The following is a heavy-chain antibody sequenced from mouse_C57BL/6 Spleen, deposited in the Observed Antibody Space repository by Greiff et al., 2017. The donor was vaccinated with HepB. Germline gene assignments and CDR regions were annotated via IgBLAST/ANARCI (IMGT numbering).Heavy chain of an antibody. J-gene: IGHJ2*01. D-gene: IGHD2-5*01. CDR1: GYTFTSYW. V-gene: IGHV1-64*01. CDR3: ARWGVYSNYVYFDY. Sequence: VQLQQPGAELVKPGASVKLSCKASGYTFTSYWMHWVKQRPGQGLEWIGMIHPNSGSTNYNEKFKSKATLTVDKPSSTAYMQLSSLTSEDSAVYYCARWGVYSNYVYFDYWGQGTTLTVSS. CDR2: IHPNSGST.